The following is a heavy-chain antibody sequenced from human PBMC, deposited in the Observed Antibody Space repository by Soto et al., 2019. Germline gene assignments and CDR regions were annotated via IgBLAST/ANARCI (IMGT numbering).Heavy chain of an antibody. CDR3: ARDLQLLWFGEYLHGYGMDV. Sequence: SCAASGFTFSSYWMSWVRQAPGKGLEWVANIKQDGSEKYYVDSVKGRFTISRDNAKNSLYLQMNSLRAEDTAVYYCARDLQLLWFGEYLHGYGMDVWGQGTTVTVSS. CDR2: IKQDGSEK. CDR1: GFTFSSYW. J-gene: IGHJ6*02. D-gene: IGHD3-10*01. V-gene: IGHV3-7*01.